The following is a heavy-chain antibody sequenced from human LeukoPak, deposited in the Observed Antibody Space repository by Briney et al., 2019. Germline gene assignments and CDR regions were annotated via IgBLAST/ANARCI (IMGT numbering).Heavy chain of an antibody. V-gene: IGHV4-59*12. CDR2: IYYSGST. D-gene: IGHD6-13*01. Sequence: SETLSLTCTVSGGSISSYYWSWIRQPPGKGLEWIGYIYYSGSTYYNPSLKSRVTISVDTSKNQFSLKLSSVTAADTAVYYCARDVAGIAAAGDDYYYYGMDVWGQGTTVTVSS. J-gene: IGHJ6*02. CDR3: ARDVAGIAAAGDDYYYYGMDV. CDR1: GGSISSYY.